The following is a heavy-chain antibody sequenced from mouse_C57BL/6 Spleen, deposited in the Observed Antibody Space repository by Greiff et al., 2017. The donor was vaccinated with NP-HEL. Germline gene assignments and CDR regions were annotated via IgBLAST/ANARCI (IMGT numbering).Heavy chain of an antibody. J-gene: IGHJ2*01. CDR1: GFTFSDYG. Sequence: EVMLVESGGGLVKPGGSLKLSCAASGFTFSDYGMHWVRQAPEKGLEWVAYISSGSSTIYYADTVKGRFTISRDNAKNTLFLPMTSLRAEDTAMYYCASLYYDYFYYCDDWGQGTTLTVAS. CDR3: ASLYYDYFYYCDD. V-gene: IGHV5-17*01. D-gene: IGHD2-4*01. CDR2: ISSGSSTI.